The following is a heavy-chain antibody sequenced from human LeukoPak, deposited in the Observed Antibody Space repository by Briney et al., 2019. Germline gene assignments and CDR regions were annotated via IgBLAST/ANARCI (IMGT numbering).Heavy chain of an antibody. J-gene: IGHJ4*02. V-gene: IGHV5-51*01. CDR3: ARVGYYYDSSGYLYYFDY. CDR1: GYSFTSYW. CDR2: IYPGDSDT. Sequence: GESLKISCKGSGYSFTSYWIGWVRQMPGKGLEWMGIIYPGDSDTRYSPSFQGRVTISADKSISTAYLQWSSLKASDTAMYYCARVGYYYDSSGYLYYFDYWGQGTLVTVSS. D-gene: IGHD3-22*01.